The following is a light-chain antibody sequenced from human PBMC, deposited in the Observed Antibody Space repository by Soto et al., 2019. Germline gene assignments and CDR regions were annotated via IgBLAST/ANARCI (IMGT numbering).Light chain of an antibody. CDR1: SSDLGSYNL. CDR2: EDT. CDR3: FSYAGRDTLVV. J-gene: IGLJ2*01. V-gene: IGLV2-23*01. Sequence: QSALTQPASVSGSPGQSITISCTGTSSDLGSYNLVSWYQHHPGKAPKLIIYEDTKRPSGISSRFSGSKSGYTASLTISGLQAEDEAFYSCFSYAGRDTLVVSGGGTKLTVL.